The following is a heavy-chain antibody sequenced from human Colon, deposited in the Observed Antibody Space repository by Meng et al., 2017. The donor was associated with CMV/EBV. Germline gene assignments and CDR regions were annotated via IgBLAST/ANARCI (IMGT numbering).Heavy chain of an antibody. D-gene: IGHD6-19*01. CDR2: ISYSGNT. Sequence: SGGSVSSGSYYWTRIRQPPGKGLEWIGYISYSGNTNYNPSLKSRVTISVDTSRNQFSLKLTSVSAADTAMYYCARESSGWSTGVDYWGQGSLVTVSS. V-gene: IGHV4-61*01. J-gene: IGHJ4*02. CDR1: GGSVSSGSYY. CDR3: ARESSGWSTGVDY.